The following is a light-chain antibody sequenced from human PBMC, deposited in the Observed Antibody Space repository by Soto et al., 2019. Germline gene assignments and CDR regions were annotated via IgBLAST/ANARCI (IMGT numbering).Light chain of an antibody. J-gene: IGKJ5*01. V-gene: IGKV3D-15*01. CDR3: QQHTQXXXT. CDR2: GIS. Sequence: EVVMTQSPATLSVSPGERATLSCRASQSVNSNYLAWYQQKPGQPPRLLIYGISTRATGIPDRFSASGSGTEFTLTISXXXXXDFAIYYCQQHTQXXXTFGXGT. CDR1: QSVNSN.